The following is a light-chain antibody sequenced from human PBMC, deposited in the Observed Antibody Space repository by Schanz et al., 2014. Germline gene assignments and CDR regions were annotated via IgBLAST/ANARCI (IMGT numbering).Light chain of an antibody. V-gene: IGLV2-8*01. CDR1: SSDVGGYKY. J-gene: IGLJ3*02. Sequence: QSALTQPRSVSGSPGQSVTISCTGTSSDVGGYKYVSWYQQHPGKAPKLMIYEVTKRPSGVPDRFSGSKSGDTASLTVSGLQAEDEATYYCSSFEGRHNWVFGGGTKLTVL. CDR2: EVT. CDR3: SSFEGRHNWV.